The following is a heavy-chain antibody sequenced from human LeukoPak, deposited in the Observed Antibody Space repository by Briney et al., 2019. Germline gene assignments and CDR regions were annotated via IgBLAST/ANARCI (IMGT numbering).Heavy chain of an antibody. CDR1: GYTFTGYY. V-gene: IGHV1-2*02. D-gene: IGHD3-22*01. CDR2: INPNSGGT. CDR3: ARERSYDSSGFDY. Sequence: GASVKVSCKASGYTFTGYYMHWVRQAPGQGLEWMGWINPNSGGTNYAQKFQGRVTMTRDTSISTAYMELSRLRSDDTAVYYCARERSYDSSGFDYWGQGTLVTVSS. J-gene: IGHJ4*02.